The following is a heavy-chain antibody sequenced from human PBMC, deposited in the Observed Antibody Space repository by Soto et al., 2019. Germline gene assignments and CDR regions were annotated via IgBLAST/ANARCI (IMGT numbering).Heavy chain of an antibody. D-gene: IGHD2-15*01. CDR1: GFTFSTYA. V-gene: IGHV3-23*01. CDR3: IAYCSSGSCYNTYLDY. Sequence: GGSLRLPCAASGFTFSTYAMSWVRQAPGKGLEWVSAISGSGDTTYYANSVKGRFTISRDNSKNTLYLQMNSLRAEDTAVYYCIAYCSSGSCYNTYLDYWGQGTLVTVSS. J-gene: IGHJ4*02. CDR2: ISGSGDTT.